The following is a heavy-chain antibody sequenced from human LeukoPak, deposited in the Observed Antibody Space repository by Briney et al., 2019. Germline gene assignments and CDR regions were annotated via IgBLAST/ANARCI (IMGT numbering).Heavy chain of an antibody. CDR1: GFTFSSYG. D-gene: IGHD4-11*01. V-gene: IGHV3-30*02. CDR3: AKGYSNYPNLIDY. J-gene: IGHJ4*02. Sequence: GGSLRLSCAASGFTFSSYGMHWVRQAPGKGLEWVAFIRYDGSNKYYADSVKGRFTISRDNSKNTLYLQMNSLRAEDTAVYYCAKGYSNYPNLIDYWGQGTLVTVSS. CDR2: IRYDGSNK.